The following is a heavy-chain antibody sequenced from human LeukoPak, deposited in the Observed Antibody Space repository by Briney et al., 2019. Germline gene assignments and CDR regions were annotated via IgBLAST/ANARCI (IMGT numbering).Heavy chain of an antibody. J-gene: IGHJ4*02. CDR1: GFTFSSYA. D-gene: IGHD4-17*01. CDR3: AKDGAPHDYGDYSHFDY. V-gene: IGHV3-23*01. Sequence: GGPLRLSCAASGFTFSSYAMSWVRQAPGKGLEWVSAISGSGGSTYYADSVKGRFTISRDNSKNTLYLQMNSLRAEDTAVYYCAKDGAPHDYGDYSHFDYWGQGTLVTVSS. CDR2: ISGSGGST.